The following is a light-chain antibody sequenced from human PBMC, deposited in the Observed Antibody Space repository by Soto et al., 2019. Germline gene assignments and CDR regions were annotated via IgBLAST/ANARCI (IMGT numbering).Light chain of an antibody. CDR2: EDN. CDR3: QSYDSSTVV. Sequence: NFMLTQPHSVSESPGKTVTISCTRSSGSIANNYVQWYQQRPGSAPTTVIYEDNQRPSAVPDRFSGSTDGSSNSASLTISGLQTEDEADYYCQSYDSSTVVFGGGTKLTVL. J-gene: IGLJ2*01. V-gene: IGLV6-57*04. CDR1: SGSIANNY.